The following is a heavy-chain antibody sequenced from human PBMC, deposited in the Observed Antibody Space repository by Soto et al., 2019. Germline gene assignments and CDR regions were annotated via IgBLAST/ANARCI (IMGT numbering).Heavy chain of an antibody. V-gene: IGHV4-59*08. D-gene: IGHD6-6*01. J-gene: IGHJ4*02. CDR3: ARHRPHSSPFYFAF. CDR2: IYYTGNT. CDR1: GGSISSYY. Sequence: SETLSLTCTVSGGSISSYYWSWIRQPPGKGLEWIGYIYYTGNTNYNPSLKSRVTISVDTSKKQFSLKLSSVTAADTAVYYCARHRPHSSPFYFAFWGQGTLVTVSS.